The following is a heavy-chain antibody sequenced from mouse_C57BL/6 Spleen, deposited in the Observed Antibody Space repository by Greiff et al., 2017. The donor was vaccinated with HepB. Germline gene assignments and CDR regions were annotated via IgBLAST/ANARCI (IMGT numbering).Heavy chain of an antibody. V-gene: IGHV1-55*01. Sequence: VQLQQPGAELVKPGASVKMSCKASGYTFTSYWITWVKQRPGQGLEWIGDIYPGSGSTKYNEKFKGKATLTADKSSSTAYMQLNSLTSEDSAVYFCARFDYDGDYAMDYWGQGTSVTVSS. CDR3: ARFDYDGDYAMDY. J-gene: IGHJ4*01. CDR1: GYTFTSYW. D-gene: IGHD2-4*01. CDR2: IYPGSGST.